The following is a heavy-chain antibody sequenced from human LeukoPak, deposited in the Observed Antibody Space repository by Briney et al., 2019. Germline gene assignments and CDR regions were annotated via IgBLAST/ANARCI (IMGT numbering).Heavy chain of an antibody. D-gene: IGHD1-26*01. J-gene: IGHJ5*02. Sequence: PSQTLSLTCTVSGGSISSGSYYWSWIRQPAGKGLEWIGRIYTSGSTNYNPSLKSRVTISVDTSKNQFSLKPSSVTAADTAVYYCARVIVVGATRDWFDPWGQGTLVTVSS. V-gene: IGHV4-61*02. CDR2: IYTSGST. CDR1: GGSISSGSYY. CDR3: ARVIVVGATRDWFDP.